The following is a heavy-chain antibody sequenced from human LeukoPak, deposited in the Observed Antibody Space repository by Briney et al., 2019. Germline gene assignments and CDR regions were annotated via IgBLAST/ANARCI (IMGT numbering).Heavy chain of an antibody. CDR1: GFTFSIYA. V-gene: IGHV3-23*01. D-gene: IGHD3-16*01. J-gene: IGHJ6*02. CDR2: ISGSGGST. Sequence: GGSLRLSCAASGFTFSIYAMSWVRQARGKGLEWVSAISGSGGSTYYADSVKGWFTIPRDNSKNTLYLQMNSLRAEDAAVYYCAHFGGVTHYYGMDVWGQGTTVTVSS. CDR3: AHFGGVTHYYGMDV.